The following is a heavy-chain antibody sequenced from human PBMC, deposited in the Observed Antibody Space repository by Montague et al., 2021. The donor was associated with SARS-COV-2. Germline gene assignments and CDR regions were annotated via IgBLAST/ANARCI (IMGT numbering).Heavy chain of an antibody. D-gene: IGHD6-19*01. Sequence: SETLSLTCTVSGDSISRYYRGWIRQPPGKGLEWMGYHYNSGSTNYSPTLKSRIAMSVDTSENQFSLKLFSVTAADTAVYYCARVVVDASGWYHFDYWGQGALVTVSS. V-gene: IGHV4-59*12. CDR1: GDSISRYY. J-gene: IGHJ4*02. CDR2: HYNSGST. CDR3: ARVVVDASGWYHFDY.